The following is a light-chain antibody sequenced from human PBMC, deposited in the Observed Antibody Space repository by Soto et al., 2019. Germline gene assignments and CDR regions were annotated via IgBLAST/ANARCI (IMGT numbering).Light chain of an antibody. CDR1: QGIAPY. J-gene: IGKJ4*01. CDR3: QKYNSAPLT. V-gene: IGKV1-27*01. CDR2: ATS. Sequence: DVQMTQSPSSLSAFVGDRVTITCRASQGIAPYLAWFQQKPGKVPKLLLYATSTLQSGVPSRFSGSGSGTDFTLTINILQPEDVGTYYCQKYNSAPLTFGGGTKV.